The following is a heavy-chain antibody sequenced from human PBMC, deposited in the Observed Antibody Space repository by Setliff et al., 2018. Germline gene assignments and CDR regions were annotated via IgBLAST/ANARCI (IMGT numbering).Heavy chain of an antibody. Sequence: GSLRLSCAASGFTFDVYDLNWVRQAPGKGLEWVSSINWNGDRTGYADSVKGRFTISRDNAKNSLYLQMNRLRAEDTALYYCAKDRSRDYDDSSGYDHWGQGTRVTVSS. V-gene: IGHV3-20*04. CDR3: AKDRSRDYDDSSGYDH. J-gene: IGHJ4*02. D-gene: IGHD3-22*01. CDR2: INWNGDRT. CDR1: GFTFDVYD.